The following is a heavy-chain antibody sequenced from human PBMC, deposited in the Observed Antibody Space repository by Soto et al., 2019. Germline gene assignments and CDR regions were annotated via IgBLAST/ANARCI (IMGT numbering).Heavy chain of an antibody. CDR2: IKSKTDGGTT. CDR3: TTQYSSGWYVAFDI. Sequence: EVQLVESGGGLVKPGGSLRLSCAASGFTFSNAWMSWVRQAPGKGLEWVGRIKSKTDGGTTDYAAPVKGRFTISRDVSKNTLYLQMNSLKTEDTAVYYCTTQYSSGWYVAFDIWGQGTMVTVSS. J-gene: IGHJ3*02. CDR1: GFTFSNAW. D-gene: IGHD6-19*01. V-gene: IGHV3-15*01.